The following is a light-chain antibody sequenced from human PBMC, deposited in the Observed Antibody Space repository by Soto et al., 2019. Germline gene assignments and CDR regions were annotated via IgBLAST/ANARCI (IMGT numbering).Light chain of an antibody. J-gene: IGKJ4*01. CDR3: QQSYSTPLT. Sequence: DIQMTQSPSSLSASVGDRVTITCRASQSISSYLNWYQQKPGKAPELLIYAASSLQSGVPSRFSGSGYGTHFTLTINSLQPEDFATYYCQQSYSTPLTFGGGTKVQIK. CDR1: QSISSY. CDR2: AAS. V-gene: IGKV1-39*01.